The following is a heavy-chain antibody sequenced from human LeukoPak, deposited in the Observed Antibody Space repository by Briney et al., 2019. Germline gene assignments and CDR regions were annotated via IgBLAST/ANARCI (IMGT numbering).Heavy chain of an antibody. CDR1: GGSISSYY. V-gene: IGHV4-4*08. CDR2: IYNSGSS. Sequence: PSETLSLTCTVSGGSISSYYWSWIRQPPGKGLEWIGCIYNSGSSNYNPSLKSRVTISVDTSKNQFSLKLSSATAADTAVYYCARDASVNIFSYYGLDVWGQGTTVIVSS. D-gene: IGHD4-17*01. CDR3: ARDASVNIFSYYGLDV. J-gene: IGHJ6*02.